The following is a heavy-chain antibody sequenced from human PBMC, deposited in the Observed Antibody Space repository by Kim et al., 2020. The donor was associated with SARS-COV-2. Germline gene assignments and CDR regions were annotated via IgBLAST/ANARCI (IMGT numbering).Heavy chain of an antibody. V-gene: IGHV3-48*03. CDR3: AREGDVGSHYYGMDV. D-gene: IGHD1-26*01. J-gene: IGHJ6*02. CDR1: GFTFSSYE. CDR2: ISSSGSTI. Sequence: GGSLRLSCAASGFTFSSYEMNWVRQAPGKGLEWVSYISSSGSTIYYADSVKGRFTISRDNAKNSLYLQMNSLRAEDTAVYYCAREGDVGSHYYGMDVWGQGTTVTVSS.